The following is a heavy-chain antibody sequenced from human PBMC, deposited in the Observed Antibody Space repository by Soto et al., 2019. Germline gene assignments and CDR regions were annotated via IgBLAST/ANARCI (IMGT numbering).Heavy chain of an antibody. CDR3: ASLYGDYVSY. Sequence: SETLSLTCTVSGGSISSSSYFWGWIRQPPGKGLEWIGTIYSSGSTYYNPSLKSRVTISVDTSKNQFSLKLSSVTAADTAVYFCASLYGDYVSYWGQGTLVTVS. CDR2: IYSSGST. V-gene: IGHV4-39*01. CDR1: GGSISSSSYF. J-gene: IGHJ4*02. D-gene: IGHD4-17*01.